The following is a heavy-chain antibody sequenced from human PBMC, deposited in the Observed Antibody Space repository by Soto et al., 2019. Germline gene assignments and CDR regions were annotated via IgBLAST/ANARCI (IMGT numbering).Heavy chain of an antibody. D-gene: IGHD3-22*01. CDR3: ARSMFYSDGSNYSPFDY. V-gene: IGHV4-61*05. CDR2: FYYSGST. Sequence: PSETLSLTCTVSGGSISSSSYYWGWIRQPPGKGLEWIGNFYYSGSTNYNPSLKSRVTISIDTSKNQFSLRLSSVTAADTAVYFCARSMFYSDGSNYSPFDYWGQGTLVTVSS. J-gene: IGHJ4*02. CDR1: GGSISSSSYY.